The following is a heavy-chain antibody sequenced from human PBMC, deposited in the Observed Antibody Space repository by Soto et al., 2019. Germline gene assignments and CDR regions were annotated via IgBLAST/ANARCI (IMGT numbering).Heavy chain of an antibody. D-gene: IGHD6-13*01. V-gene: IGHV2-26*01. CDR1: GFSLSNARMG. Sequence: GSGPTLVNPTETLTLTCTVSGFSLSNARMGVSWIRQPPGKALEWLAHIFSNDEKSYSTSLKSRLTISKDTSKSQVVLTMTNMDPVDTATYYCARRDSSSWYRGNWFDPWGQGTLVTGSS. J-gene: IGHJ5*02. CDR2: IFSNDEK. CDR3: ARRDSSSWYRGNWFDP.